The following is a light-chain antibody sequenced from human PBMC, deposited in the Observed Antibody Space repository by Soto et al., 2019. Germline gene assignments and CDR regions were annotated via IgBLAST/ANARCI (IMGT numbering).Light chain of an antibody. J-gene: IGKJ1*01. CDR2: DAS. V-gene: IGKV3-11*01. CDR1: QTVRNNY. Sequence: EFVLTQSPGTLSLSPGERATLSCRASQTVRNNYLAWYQQKPGQAPRLLIYDASNRATGIPARFSGSGSGTDFTLTISSLEPEDFAVYYCQQRSNMWTFGQGTKVDIK. CDR3: QQRSNMWT.